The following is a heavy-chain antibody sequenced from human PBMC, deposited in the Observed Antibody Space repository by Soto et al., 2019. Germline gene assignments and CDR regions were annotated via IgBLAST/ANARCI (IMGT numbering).Heavy chain of an antibody. CDR1: GFSLSTSGMR. CDR3: ARMRSDYDSSGLDY. CDR2: IDWDEDR. J-gene: IGHJ4*02. V-gene: IGHV2-70*04. D-gene: IGHD3-22*01. Sequence: SGPTLVNPTETLTLTCTFSGFSLSTSGMRVSWIRQAPRKALEWLARIDWDEDRFYSTSLKTRLTISKDTSKNQVVLTMTKMDPVDTATYYCARMRSDYDSSGLDYWGQGILVTVSS.